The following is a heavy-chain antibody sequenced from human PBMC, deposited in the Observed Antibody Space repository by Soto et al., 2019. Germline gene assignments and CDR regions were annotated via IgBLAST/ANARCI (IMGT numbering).Heavy chain of an antibody. V-gene: IGHV4-59*01. CDR3: ARVHEKGLDAFDI. CDR2: VYNSGNT. CDR1: GGSISNYY. J-gene: IGHJ3*02. Sequence: SETLSLTCTVSGGSISNYYWSWIRQPPGKGLEWFAYVYNSGNTNFNPSLKSRVTISVDTSKNQFSLRLTSVTAADTAVYYCARVHEKGLDAFDIWGQGTMVTVSS.